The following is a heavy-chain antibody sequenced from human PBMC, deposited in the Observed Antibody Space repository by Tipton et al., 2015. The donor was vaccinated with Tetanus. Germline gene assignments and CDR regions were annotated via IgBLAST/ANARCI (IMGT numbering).Heavy chain of an antibody. J-gene: IGHJ6*02. V-gene: IGHV1-8*02. D-gene: IGHD2-2*01. CDR2: LNPKSGSA. CDR1: GYTFTSYG. Sequence: QSWAEVKKPGASVKVSCKASGYTFTSYGLNWVRKAAGRAFEWMGWLNPKSGSAAYAPRFQGRVTMTTNTSITTAFMEVASLTYEDTAVYYCASGSSIRHGLDVWGHGTSVTVSS. CDR3: ASGSSIRHGLDV.